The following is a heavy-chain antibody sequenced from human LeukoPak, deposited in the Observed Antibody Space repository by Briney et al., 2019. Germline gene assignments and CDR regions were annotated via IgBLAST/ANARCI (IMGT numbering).Heavy chain of an antibody. V-gene: IGHV3-74*01. CDR3: AKSPSGEQLVSHFDY. J-gene: IGHJ4*02. CDR2: INSDGINT. CDR1: GFTFSNYW. Sequence: GGSLRLSCAASGFTFSNYWMHWVRQAPGKGLVWVSRINSDGINTSYADSVKGRFTISRDNAKNTLNLQMNSLRAEDTAVYYCAKSPSGEQLVSHFDYWGQGTLVTVSS. D-gene: IGHD6-6*01.